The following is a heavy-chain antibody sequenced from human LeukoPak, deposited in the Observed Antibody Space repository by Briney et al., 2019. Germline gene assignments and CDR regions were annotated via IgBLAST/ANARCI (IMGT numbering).Heavy chain of an antibody. CDR3: AIQPWGSGNNWYFDL. D-gene: IGHD7-27*01. CDR2: ISPNSGGT. V-gene: IGHV1-2*02. CDR1: GYTFNAYY. J-gene: IGHJ2*01. Sequence: ASVKVSCKASGYTFNAYYIHWVRQAPGQGLEWLGWISPNSGGTDYAQKFKGRVTMTRDTSISTTYVELSSLTSDDTAVYYCAIQPWGSGNNWYFDLWGRGTLVTVSS.